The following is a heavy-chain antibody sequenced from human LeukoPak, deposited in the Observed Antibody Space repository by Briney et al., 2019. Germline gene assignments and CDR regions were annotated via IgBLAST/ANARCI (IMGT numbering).Heavy chain of an antibody. V-gene: IGHV1-2*02. D-gene: IGHD3-22*01. CDR2: INPKRGGT. J-gene: IGHJ2*01. CDR1: GYTFTGYY. Sequence: ASVKVSCKASGYTFTGYYMHWVRQAPGQGLEWMGWINPKRGGTKYAQKFQGRVTMTRDTSISTAYMELNSLRSDDTAVYYCARDIGDSSGDYWYFNLWGRGTLVTVSS. CDR3: ARDIGDSSGDYWYFNL.